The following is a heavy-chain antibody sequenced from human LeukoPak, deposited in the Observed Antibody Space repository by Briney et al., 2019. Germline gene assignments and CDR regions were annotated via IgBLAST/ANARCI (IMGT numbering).Heavy chain of an antibody. D-gene: IGHD4-17*01. CDR2: IKQDGSEK. CDR3: ARVAYGDYGVCYFDY. V-gene: IGHV3-7*03. Sequence: GGSLRLSCAASGFTFSSYWMSWVRQAPGKGLEWVANIKQDGSEKYYVDSVKGRFTISRDNAKNSLYLQMNSLRAEDTAVYYCARVAYGDYGVCYFDYWGQGTLVTVSS. J-gene: IGHJ4*02. CDR1: GFTFSSYW.